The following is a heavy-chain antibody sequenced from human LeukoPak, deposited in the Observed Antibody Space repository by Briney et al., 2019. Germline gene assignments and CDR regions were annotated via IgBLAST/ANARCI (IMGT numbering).Heavy chain of an antibody. CDR2: ISGSGGST. D-gene: IGHD4-17*01. V-gene: IGHV3-23*01. Sequence: GGSLRLSCAASGFTFSSYAMSWVSQAPGKGLEWVSAISGSGGSTYYADSVKGRFTISRDNSKNTLYLQMNSLRAEDTAVYYCAKDTWDYGDYYFDYWGQGTLVTVSS. CDR1: GFTFSSYA. J-gene: IGHJ4*02. CDR3: AKDTWDYGDYYFDY.